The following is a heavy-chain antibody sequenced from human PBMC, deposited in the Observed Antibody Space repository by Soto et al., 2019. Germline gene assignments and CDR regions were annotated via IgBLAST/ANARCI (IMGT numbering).Heavy chain of an antibody. Sequence: SETLSLTCTVSGGSISSSSYYWGWIRQPPGKGLEWIGSIYYSGSTYYNPSLKSRVTISVDTSKNQFSLKLSSVTAADTAVYYCASPPPYSSGWYMGPGYFDLWGRGTLVTVSS. D-gene: IGHD6-19*01. CDR2: IYYSGST. V-gene: IGHV4-39*01. J-gene: IGHJ2*01. CDR1: GGSISSSSYY. CDR3: ASPPPYSSGWYMGPGYFDL.